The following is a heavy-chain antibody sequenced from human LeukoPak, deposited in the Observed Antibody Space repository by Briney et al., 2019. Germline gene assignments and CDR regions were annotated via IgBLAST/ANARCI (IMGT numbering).Heavy chain of an antibody. CDR2: INHSGST. CDR3: ARGLPRGVRVDP. V-gene: IGHV4-34*01. D-gene: IGHD3-10*01. J-gene: IGHJ5*02. CDR1: GGSFSGYY. Sequence: SETLSLTCAVYGGSFSGYYWSWIRQPPGKGLEWIGEINHSGSTNYNPSLKSRVTISVDTSKNQFSLKLTSVTAADTAVYYCARGLPRGVRVDPWGQGTLVTVSS.